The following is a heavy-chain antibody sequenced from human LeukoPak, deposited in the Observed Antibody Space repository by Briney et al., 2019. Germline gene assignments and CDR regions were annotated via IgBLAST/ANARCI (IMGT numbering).Heavy chain of an antibody. CDR1: GFTFSSYA. V-gene: IGHV3-23*01. CDR2: ISGSGGST. J-gene: IGHJ3*02. CDR3: ARAPNNPNCSGGSCYLFAAFDI. Sequence: PGGSLRLSCAASGFTFSSYAMSWVRQAPGKGLEWVSAISGSGGSTYYADSVKGRFTISRDNSKNTLYLQMNSLKAEDTAVYYCARAPNNPNCSGGSCYLFAAFDIWGQGTMVTVSS. D-gene: IGHD2-15*01.